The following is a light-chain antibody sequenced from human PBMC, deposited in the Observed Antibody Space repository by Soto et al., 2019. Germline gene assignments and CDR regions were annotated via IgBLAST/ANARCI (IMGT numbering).Light chain of an antibody. J-gene: IGLJ1*01. Sequence: QSALTQPPSVSGSPGQTVTISCTGTSCNIGAGYDVPWYQQLPGTAPKLLIYGNSNRPSGVSNRFSGSKSGTTASLAIPGLQAEDEADYYCNSYASSLSDYVFGTGTKLTVL. V-gene: IGLV1-40*01. CDR1: SCNIGAGYD. CDR3: NSYASSLSDYV. CDR2: GNS.